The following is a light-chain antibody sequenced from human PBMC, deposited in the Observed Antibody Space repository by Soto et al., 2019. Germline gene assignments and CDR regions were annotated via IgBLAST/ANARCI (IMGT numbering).Light chain of an antibody. Sequence: QAVVTQPASVSGSPGQSITISCTGTSSDIGGYNLVSWYQQHPGKAPKLMIFEATKRPSGVSNRFSGSRSGNTASLTISALQPEDEADYSCYSFAGGATFVFGGGTKLTVL. J-gene: IGLJ2*01. CDR3: YSFAGGATFV. V-gene: IGLV2-23*02. CDR2: EAT. CDR1: SSDIGGYNL.